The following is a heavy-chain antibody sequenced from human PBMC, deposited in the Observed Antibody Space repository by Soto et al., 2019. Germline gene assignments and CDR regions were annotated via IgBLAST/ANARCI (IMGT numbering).Heavy chain of an antibody. D-gene: IGHD2-2*02. V-gene: IGHV3-49*03. CDR2: IRSKAYGGTT. J-gene: IGHJ4*02. Sequence: SLRLSCTVSGFTFGDYAMSWSRQAPGKGLEWVGFIRSKAYGGTTEYAASVKGRFTISRDDSKSIAYLQMNSLKTEDTAVYYCTRDIVVVTAAISPPFDYWGQGTLVTVS. CDR1: GFTFGDYA. CDR3: TRDIVVVTAAISPPFDY.